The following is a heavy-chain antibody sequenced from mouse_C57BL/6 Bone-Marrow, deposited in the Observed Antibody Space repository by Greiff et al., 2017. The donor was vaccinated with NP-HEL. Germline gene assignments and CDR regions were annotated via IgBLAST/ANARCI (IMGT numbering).Heavy chain of an antibody. J-gene: IGHJ1*03. Sequence: EVPLVESGGGLLQPNGSLRLSCAASGFSFNTYAMNWVRLAPGSGLEWVARVRSKSNNYATYYADSVKDRFTINRDDSESMLYLQMNNMKTDDTAMYYCVRNWYFDVWGTGTAVTVSS. CDR3: VRNWYFDV. CDR2: VRSKSNNYAT. V-gene: IGHV10-1*01. CDR1: GFSFNTYA.